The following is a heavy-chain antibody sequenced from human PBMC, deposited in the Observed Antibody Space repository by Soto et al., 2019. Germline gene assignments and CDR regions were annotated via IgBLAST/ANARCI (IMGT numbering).Heavy chain of an antibody. V-gene: IGHV3-23*01. CDR2: ISGSGGST. Sequence: EVQLLESGGGLVQPGGSLRLSCAASGFIFSSYAMSWVRQAPGKGLEWVSAISGSGGSTYYADSVKGRFTISRDNSKNTLYLQMNSLRAEDTAVYYCAKVGVVATSFYYYYMDVGGKGTTVTVSS. CDR3: AKVGVVATSFYYYYMDV. CDR1: GFIFSSYA. D-gene: IGHD2-15*01. J-gene: IGHJ6*03.